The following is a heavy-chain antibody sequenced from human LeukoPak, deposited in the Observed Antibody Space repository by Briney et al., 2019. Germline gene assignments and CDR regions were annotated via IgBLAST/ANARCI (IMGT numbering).Heavy chain of an antibody. CDR2: MYHSGST. J-gene: IGHJ5*02. CDR1: GYSLSSGHY. V-gene: IGHV4-38-2*02. D-gene: IGHD3-10*01. CDR3: ARGPRFGELLWHWFDP. Sequence: SETLSLTCTVSGYSLSSGHYWGWTRQPPGKGLEWIGSMYHSGSTYYNPPLKKRVTISEDTAKNQFSLKLRSVTAADTAVYYCARGPRFGELLWHWFDPWGQGTLVTVSS.